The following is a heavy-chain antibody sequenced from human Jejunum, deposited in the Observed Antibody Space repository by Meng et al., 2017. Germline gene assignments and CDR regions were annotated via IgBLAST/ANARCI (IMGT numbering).Heavy chain of an antibody. J-gene: IGHJ3*02. D-gene: IGHD2-15*01. V-gene: IGHV3-49*04. CDR3: TRERVATSNDAFDI. CDR2: IRSNTYGATI. CDR1: GFTFGDYA. Sequence: GESLKISCTASGFTFGDYAMSWVRQAPGKGLELVAFIRSNTYGATIEYAASVKGRFTISRDDSINIAYLQMNSLKIDDTAVYYCTRERVATSNDAFDIWGQGTMVTVSS.